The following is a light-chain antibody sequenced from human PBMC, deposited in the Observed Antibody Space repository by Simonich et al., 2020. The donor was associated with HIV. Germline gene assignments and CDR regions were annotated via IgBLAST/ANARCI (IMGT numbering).Light chain of an antibody. V-gene: IGLV2-11*01. CDR3: CSYAGSYTYVV. Sequence: QSALTQPRSVSGSPGQSVTISCTGTSSDVGGYKYVSWYQQHPGKAPKLMLYDVSQRPSGVPDRFSGSKSGNTASLTISGLQAEDEADYYCCSYAGSYTYVVFGGGTKLTVL. J-gene: IGLJ2*01. CDR1: SSDVGGYKY. CDR2: DVS.